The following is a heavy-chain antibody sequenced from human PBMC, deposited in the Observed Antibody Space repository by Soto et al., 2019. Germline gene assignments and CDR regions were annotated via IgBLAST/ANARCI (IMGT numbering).Heavy chain of an antibody. CDR1: GFTFTTYT. CDR3: ARDVAASGTSDYFDY. Sequence: GGSLRLSCAASGFTFTTYTMNWVRQAPGKGLEWVSYISSSSTTIYYADSVKGRFTISRDNAKNSLYLQMNSLRAEDTAVYYCARDVAASGTSDYFDYWGQGTLVTVSS. CDR2: ISSSSTTI. J-gene: IGHJ4*02. V-gene: IGHV3-48*01. D-gene: IGHD6-13*01.